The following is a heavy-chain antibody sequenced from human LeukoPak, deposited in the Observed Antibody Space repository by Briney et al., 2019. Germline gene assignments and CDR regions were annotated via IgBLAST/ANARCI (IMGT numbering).Heavy chain of an antibody. Sequence: SVKVSCKASGGTFSSYAISWVRQAPGQGLEWMGGIIPIFGTANYAQKFQGRVTITADKSTSTAYMELSSLRSEDTAVYYCAREVDSSSSRWFDPWGQGTLVTVSS. D-gene: IGHD6-6*01. V-gene: IGHV1-69*06. CDR1: GGTFSSYA. CDR3: AREVDSSSSRWFDP. CDR2: IIPIFGTA. J-gene: IGHJ5*02.